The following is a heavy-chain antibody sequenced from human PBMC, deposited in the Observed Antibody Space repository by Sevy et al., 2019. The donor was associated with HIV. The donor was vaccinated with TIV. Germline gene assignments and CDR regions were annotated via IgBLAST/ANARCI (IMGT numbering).Heavy chain of an antibody. J-gene: IGHJ4*02. CDR2: IRSKDYGGAT. CDR1: GFTFGDYA. D-gene: IGHD3-22*01. Sequence: GGSLRLSCTGSGFTFGDYAMSWFRQAPGMGLEWVGFIRSKDYGGATEYAGSVQCRFTISRDDSKSIADLQMNSLKTEDTAVYYCTRGYYYDSSGYSDYWGQGTLVTVSS. V-gene: IGHV3-49*03. CDR3: TRGYYYDSSGYSDY.